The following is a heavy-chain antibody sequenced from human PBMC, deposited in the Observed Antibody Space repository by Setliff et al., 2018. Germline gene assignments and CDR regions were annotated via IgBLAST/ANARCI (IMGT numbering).Heavy chain of an antibody. V-gene: IGHV1-18*01. J-gene: IGHJ2*01. D-gene: IGHD2-15*01. CDR2: ISAYNGXT. CDR1: GYTFTSYG. CDR3: ARVVGSGGNGGHWYFDL. Sequence: ASVKVSCKASGYTFTSYGISWVRQAPGQGLEWMGWISAYNGXTXXXXXXXXXXXMTTDTSTSTAYMELRSLRSDDTAVYYCARVVGSGGNGGHWYFDLWGRGTLVTVSS.